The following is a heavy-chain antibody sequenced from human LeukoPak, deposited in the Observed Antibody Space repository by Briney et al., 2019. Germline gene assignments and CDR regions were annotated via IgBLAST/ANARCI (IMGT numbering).Heavy chain of an antibody. D-gene: IGHD3-3*01. CDR2: IYYSGST. J-gene: IGHJ4*02. V-gene: IGHV4-59*11. CDR3: ARARAYDFWSGYSYYFDY. CDR1: GGSISSHY. Sequence: PSETLSLTCTVSGGSISSHYWSWIRQPPGKGLEWIGYIYYSGSTNYNPSLKSRVTISVDTSKNQFSLKLSSVTAADTAVYYCARARAYDFWSGYSYYFDYWGQGTLVIVSS.